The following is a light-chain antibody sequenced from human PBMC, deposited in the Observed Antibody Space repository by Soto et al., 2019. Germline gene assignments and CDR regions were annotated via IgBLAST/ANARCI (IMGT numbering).Light chain of an antibody. J-gene: IGKJ1*01. Sequence: DIQMTQSPSSLSTSVGDRVNITCRASQSISSYLHWYKQKPGKAPNDLIYAASSLQSGIPSRVSGSGSGTDFDVTISCLQPEDVETYYGREVYSIPWTVGQGIKLE. CDR2: AAS. CDR3: REVYSIPWT. CDR1: QSISSY. V-gene: IGKV1-39*01.